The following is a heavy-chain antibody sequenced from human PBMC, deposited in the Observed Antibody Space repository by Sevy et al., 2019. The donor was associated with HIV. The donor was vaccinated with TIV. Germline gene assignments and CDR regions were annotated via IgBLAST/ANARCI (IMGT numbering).Heavy chain of an antibody. CDR2: MNPNSGNT. V-gene: IGHV1-8*01. D-gene: IGHD3-3*01. Sequence: ASVKVSCKASGYTFTSYDINWVRQATGQGLEWMGWMNPNSGNTGYAQKFQGRVTMTRNTSISTAYMELSSLRSEDTAVYYCARGGGSITIFGVASDYYGMDVCGQGTTVTVSS. J-gene: IGHJ6*02. CDR1: GYTFTSYD. CDR3: ARGGGSITIFGVASDYYGMDV.